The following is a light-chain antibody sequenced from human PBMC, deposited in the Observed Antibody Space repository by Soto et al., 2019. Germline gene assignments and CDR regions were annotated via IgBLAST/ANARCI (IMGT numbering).Light chain of an antibody. CDR2: AAS. CDR1: QNIGTY. CDR3: XXSYSTPYT. J-gene: IGKJ2*01. V-gene: IGKV1-39*01. Sequence: DIQMTQSPSSLSASAGDRVTITCRASQNIGTYINWFQEKPGKAPKLLIYAASTLQSGVPFRFSGSGSGTDFTLSISSLXPEXFATYXXXXSYSTPYTFGQGTKLGIK.